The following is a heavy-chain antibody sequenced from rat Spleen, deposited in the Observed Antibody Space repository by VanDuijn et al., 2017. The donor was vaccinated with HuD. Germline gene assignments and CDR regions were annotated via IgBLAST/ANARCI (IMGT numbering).Heavy chain of an antibody. D-gene: IGHD1-2*01. Sequence: EVQLVESGGGLVQPGRSLKLSCAASGFTFSDYNMAWVRQAPKKGLEWVATISYDGSSTYYRDSVKGRFTISRDNAKSTLYLQMDSLRSEDTATYYCAVMGYSSYGWFAYWGRGALVTVSS. CDR3: AVMGYSSYGWFAY. CDR2: ISYDGSST. CDR1: GFTFSDYN. V-gene: IGHV5-7*01. J-gene: IGHJ3*01.